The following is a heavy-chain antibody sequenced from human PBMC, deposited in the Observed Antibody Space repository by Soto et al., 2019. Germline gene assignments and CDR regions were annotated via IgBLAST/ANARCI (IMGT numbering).Heavy chain of an antibody. CDR1: GYTFTSYG. J-gene: IGHJ4*02. D-gene: IGHD2-2*01. V-gene: IGHV1-46*03. CDR3: ARDGELGYCSSTSCYAAIDY. CDR2: INPSDGST. Sequence: GASVKVSCKASGYTFTSYGISWVRQAPGQGLEWMGIINPSDGSTSYAQKLQGRVTMTRDTSTSTVYMELSSLRSEDTAVYYCARDGELGYCSSTSCYAAIDYWGQGTLVTVSS.